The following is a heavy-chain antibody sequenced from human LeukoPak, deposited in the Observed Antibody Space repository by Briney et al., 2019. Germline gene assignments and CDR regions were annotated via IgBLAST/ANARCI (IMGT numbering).Heavy chain of an antibody. CDR1: ASSLSSHS. D-gene: IGHD7-27*01. J-gene: IGHJ4*02. CDR2: DSNNGNI. V-gene: IGHV4-59*11. CDR3: ARDNWGSLDY. Sequence: ASETLSLTCTVSASSLSSHSWGWIRQPPGKGLEWIGYDSNNGNINYNPALKSRVTISVDTSKRQFSLRLSSVTAADTAVYYCARDNWGSLDYWGQGILVTVSS.